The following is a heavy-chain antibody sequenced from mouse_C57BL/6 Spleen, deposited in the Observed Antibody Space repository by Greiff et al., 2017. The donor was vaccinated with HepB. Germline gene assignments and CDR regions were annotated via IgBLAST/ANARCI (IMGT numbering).Heavy chain of an antibody. J-gene: IGHJ2*01. Sequence: QVQLQQPGAELVKPGASVKLSCKASGYTFTSYWMPWVQQRPGQGLEWIGEINTSDSYTNYNQKFKGKVTFTVDTSSSTAYLQISSLTSEDSAVYYCARTYDSNYVGHFDFWGKGTTLTVSS. CDR2: INTSDSYT. D-gene: IGHD2-5*01. CDR3: ARTYDSNYVGHFDF. V-gene: IGHV1-50*01. CDR1: GYTFTSYW.